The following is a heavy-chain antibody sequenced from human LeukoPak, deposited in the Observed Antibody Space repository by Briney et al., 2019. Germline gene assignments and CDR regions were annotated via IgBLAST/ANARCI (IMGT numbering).Heavy chain of an antibody. V-gene: IGHV3-21*01. CDR1: GFTFSSYS. J-gene: IGHJ4*02. D-gene: IGHD6-13*01. CDR3: ARGWVGIAAAGTPRRASVFDY. CDR2: ISSSSSYI. Sequence: GGSLRLSCAASGFTFSSYSMNWVRQAPGKGLEWVSSISSSSSYIYYADSVKGRFTISRDNAKNSLYLQMNSLRAEDTAVYYCARGWVGIAAAGTPRRASVFDYWGQGTLVTVSS.